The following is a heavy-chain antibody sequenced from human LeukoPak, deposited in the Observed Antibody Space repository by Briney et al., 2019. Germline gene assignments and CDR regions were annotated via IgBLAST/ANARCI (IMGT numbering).Heavy chain of an antibody. Sequence: KTSETLSLTCTVSGGSISNYYWSWIRQPAGKGLEWIGRVYSSGSTNYNPSLKSRVTMSVDTSKNQFSLKLSSVTAADTAVYYCARHYCGGDCYSRWYFDLWGRGTLVTVSS. V-gene: IGHV4-4*07. J-gene: IGHJ2*01. CDR1: GGSISNYY. D-gene: IGHD2-21*02. CDR3: ARHYCGGDCYSRWYFDL. CDR2: VYSSGST.